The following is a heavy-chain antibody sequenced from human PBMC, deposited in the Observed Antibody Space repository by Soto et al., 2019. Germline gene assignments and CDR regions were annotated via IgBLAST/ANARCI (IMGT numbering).Heavy chain of an antibody. Sequence: GESLKISCKGSGYSFTSYWIGWVRQMPGKGLEWMGIIYPGDSDTRYSPSFQGQVTISADKSISTAYLQWSSLKASDTAMYYCATHYGDPAGVYYYMDVWGKGTTVTVSS. CDR3: ATHYGDPAGVYYYMDV. CDR1: GYSFTSYW. V-gene: IGHV5-51*01. J-gene: IGHJ6*03. CDR2: IYPGDSDT. D-gene: IGHD4-17*01.